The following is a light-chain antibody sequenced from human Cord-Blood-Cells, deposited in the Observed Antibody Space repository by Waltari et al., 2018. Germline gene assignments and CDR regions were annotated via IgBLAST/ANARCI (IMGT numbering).Light chain of an antibody. CDR1: RSDVGGFNY. CDR3: SSYTSSSTVV. Sequence: QSALPQPASVSVSPGQSITISCTGTRSDVGGFNYFSWYQQHPRKAPKLMIYDVSNRPSGVSNRFSGSKSGNTASLTISGLQAGDEADYYCSSYTSSSTVVFGGGTKLTVL. V-gene: IGLV2-14*01. J-gene: IGLJ2*01. CDR2: DVS.